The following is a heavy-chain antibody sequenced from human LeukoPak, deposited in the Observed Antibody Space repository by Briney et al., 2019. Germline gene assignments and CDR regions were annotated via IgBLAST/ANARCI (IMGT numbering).Heavy chain of an antibody. Sequence: SETLSLTCTVSGGSISSHYWSWIRQPPGKGLEWIGYIYCSGSTNYNPSLKSRVTISVDTSKNQFSLKLSSVTAADTAVYYCAREDGNSSGYYYPNWFDPWGQGTLVTVSS. CDR1: GGSISSHY. D-gene: IGHD3-22*01. J-gene: IGHJ5*02. CDR3: AREDGNSSGYYYPNWFDP. CDR2: IYCSGST. V-gene: IGHV4-59*11.